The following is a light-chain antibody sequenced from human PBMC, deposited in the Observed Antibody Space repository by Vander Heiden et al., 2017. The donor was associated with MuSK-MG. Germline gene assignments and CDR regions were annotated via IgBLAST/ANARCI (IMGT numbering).Light chain of an antibody. V-gene: IGKV1-9*01. CDR1: QGISSY. CDR3: LHLNSYAII. J-gene: IGKJ5*01. Sequence: DIQLTQSPSFLSASVGDRVTITCRASQGISSYLAWYQQKPGKAPKLLIYAASTLQSGVPSRFSGSGSGTEFTLTISSLQPEDFATYFCLHLNSYAIIFGQGTQLEIK. CDR2: AAS.